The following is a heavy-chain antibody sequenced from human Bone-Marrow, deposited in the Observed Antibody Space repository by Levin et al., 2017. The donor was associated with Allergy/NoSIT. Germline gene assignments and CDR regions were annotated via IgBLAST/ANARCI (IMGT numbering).Heavy chain of an antibody. D-gene: IGHD3-10*01. CDR1: GFTFSRFA. Sequence: PGGSLRLSCAASGFTFSRFAMHWVRQAPGKGLEWVAVILFDVTNEYYADSVRGRFTISRDNSKNNVYLQMNNLRVDDTAVYYCSRDPLLGSRSPYYYHGMDVWGPGTTVAVSS. CDR3: SRDPLLGSRSPYYYHGMDV. J-gene: IGHJ6*02. V-gene: IGHV3-30-3*01. CDR2: ILFDVTNE.